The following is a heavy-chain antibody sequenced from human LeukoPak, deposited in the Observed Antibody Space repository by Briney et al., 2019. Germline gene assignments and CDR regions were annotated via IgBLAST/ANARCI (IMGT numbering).Heavy chain of an antibody. D-gene: IGHD3-10*01. CDR2: IYYSGST. V-gene: IGHV4-59*08. Sequence: SETLSLTCTVSGGSISSYYWSWIRQPPGKGLEWIGHIYYSGSTNYNPSLKSRVTISVDTSKNQFSLKLSSVTAADTAVYYCAGSYYYGSGSYYTPLFDYWGQGTLVTVSS. J-gene: IGHJ4*02. CDR3: AGSYYYGSGSYYTPLFDY. CDR1: GGSISSYY.